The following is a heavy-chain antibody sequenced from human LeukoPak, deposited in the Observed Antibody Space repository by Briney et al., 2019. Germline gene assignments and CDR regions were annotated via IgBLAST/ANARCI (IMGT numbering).Heavy chain of an antibody. CDR3: ARVIRPSGYDFLDGMDV. Sequence: GGSLRLSCAASGFTFSSYEMNWVRQAPGKGREWVSYISSSGSTIYYADSVKGRFTISRDNAKNSLYLQMNSLRAEDTAVYYCARVIRPSGYDFLDGMDVWGQGTTVTVSS. CDR1: GFTFSSYE. CDR2: ISSSGSTI. D-gene: IGHD5-12*01. J-gene: IGHJ6*02. V-gene: IGHV3-48*03.